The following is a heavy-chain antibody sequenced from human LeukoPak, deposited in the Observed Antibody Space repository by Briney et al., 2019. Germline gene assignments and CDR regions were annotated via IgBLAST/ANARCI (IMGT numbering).Heavy chain of an antibody. J-gene: IGHJ6*02. CDR3: AREIHCSGGSCYSDYYGMGV. CDR1: GFTVSSNY. V-gene: IGHV3-66*01. D-gene: IGHD2-15*01. Sequence: GGSLRLSCAASGFTVSSNYMSWVRQAPGKGLEWVSVIYSGGSTYYADSVKGRFTISRDNSKNTLYLQMNSLRAEDTAVYYCAREIHCSGGSCYSDYYGMGVWGQGTTVTVSS. CDR2: IYSGGST.